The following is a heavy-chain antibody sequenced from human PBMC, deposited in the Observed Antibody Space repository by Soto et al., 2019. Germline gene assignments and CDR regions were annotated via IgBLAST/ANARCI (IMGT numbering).Heavy chain of an antibody. CDR3: AKDVDPDIVVVVAANSPDY. J-gene: IGHJ4*02. D-gene: IGHD2-15*01. V-gene: IGHV3-30*18. Sequence: QVQLVESGGGVVQPGRSLRLSCAASGFTFSSYGMHWVRQAPGKGLEWVAVISYDGSNKYYADSVKGRFTISRDNSKNPLYLQMNSLRAEDTAVYYCAKDVDPDIVVVVAANSPDYWGQGTLVTVCS. CDR2: ISYDGSNK. CDR1: GFTFSSYG.